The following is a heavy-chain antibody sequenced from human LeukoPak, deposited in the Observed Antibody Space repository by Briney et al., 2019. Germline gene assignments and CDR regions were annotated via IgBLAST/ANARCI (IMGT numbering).Heavy chain of an antibody. CDR3: ARDQVVAVPDSQDAFDI. CDR1: GYTFTSYY. Sequence: ASVKASCKASGYTFTSYYMHWVRQAPGQGLEWMGIINPSGGSTSYAQKFQGRVTMTRDMSTSTVYMELSSLRSEDTAVYYCARDQVVAVPDSQDAFDIWGQGTMVTVSS. J-gene: IGHJ3*02. CDR2: INPSGGST. D-gene: IGHD2-2*01. V-gene: IGHV1-46*01.